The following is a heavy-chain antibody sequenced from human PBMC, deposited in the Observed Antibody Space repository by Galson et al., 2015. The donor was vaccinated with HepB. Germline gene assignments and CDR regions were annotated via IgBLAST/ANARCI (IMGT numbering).Heavy chain of an antibody. D-gene: IGHD6-6*01. CDR1: SGSISSSF. CDR2: IYYSGST. Sequence: SETLSLTCTVSSGSISSSFWSWIRQSPGKGLEWIGSIYYSGSTNYRPSLKSRVTISVDTSKNQFSLKLSSVTAADMAVYYCARRGISSSKAFDIWGQGTMVTVSS. V-gene: IGHV4-59*08. J-gene: IGHJ3*02. CDR3: ARRGISSSKAFDI.